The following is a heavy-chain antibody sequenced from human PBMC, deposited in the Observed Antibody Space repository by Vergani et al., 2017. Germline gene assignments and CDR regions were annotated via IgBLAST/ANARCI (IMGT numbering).Heavy chain of an antibody. CDR1: GFTFSSYA. V-gene: IGHV3-30*01. CDR2: ISYDGSNK. D-gene: IGHD2-21*01. Sequence: QVQLVESGGGVVQPGRSLRLSCAASGFTFSSYAMHWVRQAPGKGLEWVAVISYDGSNKYYADSVKGRFTISRDNSKNTLYLQMNSLRAEDTAVYSCAGVRDRIVDALDIWGQGPMVTVSS. J-gene: IGHJ3*02. CDR3: AGVRDRIVDALDI.